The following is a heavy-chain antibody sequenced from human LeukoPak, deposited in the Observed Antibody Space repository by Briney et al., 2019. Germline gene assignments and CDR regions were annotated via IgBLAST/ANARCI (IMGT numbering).Heavy chain of an antibody. Sequence: GESLKISCKGSGYSFTSYWIGWVRQMPGKGLEWMGMIYPGDSDTRYSPSFQGQVTISADKSISTAYLQWSSLKASDTAMYYCARPSYCGGDCYIGEIDYWGQGTLVTVSS. V-gene: IGHV5-51*01. CDR2: IYPGDSDT. D-gene: IGHD2-21*02. CDR1: GYSFTSYW. CDR3: ARPSYCGGDCYIGEIDY. J-gene: IGHJ4*02.